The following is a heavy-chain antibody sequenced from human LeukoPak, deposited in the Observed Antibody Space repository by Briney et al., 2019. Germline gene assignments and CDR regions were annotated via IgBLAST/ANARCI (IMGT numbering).Heavy chain of an antibody. CDR2: INHSGST. CDR3: ARVEVHSSGSVDP. D-gene: IGHD6-19*01. V-gene: IGHV4-34*01. CDR1: GGSFSGYY. Sequence: SETLSLTCAVYGGSFSGYYWSWIRQPPGKGLEWIGEINHSGSTNYNPSLKSRVTISVDTSKNQFSLKLSSVTAADTAVYYCARVEVHSSGSVDPWGQGTLVTVSS. J-gene: IGHJ5*02.